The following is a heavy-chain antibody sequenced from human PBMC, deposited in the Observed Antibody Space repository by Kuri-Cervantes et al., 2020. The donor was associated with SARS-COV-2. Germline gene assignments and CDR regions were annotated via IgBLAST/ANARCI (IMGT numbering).Heavy chain of an antibody. D-gene: IGHD3-16*01. V-gene: IGHV3-7*01. Sequence: GGSLRLSCAASGFTFSSYWMSWVRQAPGKGLEWVANIEQGGSEKYYVDSVKGRFTISRDNAKNSLYLQMNSLRAEDTAVYYCARVADTLVSYGTDAFDIWGQGTMVTVSS. J-gene: IGHJ3*02. CDR1: GFTFSSYW. CDR3: ARVADTLVSYGTDAFDI. CDR2: IEQGGSEK.